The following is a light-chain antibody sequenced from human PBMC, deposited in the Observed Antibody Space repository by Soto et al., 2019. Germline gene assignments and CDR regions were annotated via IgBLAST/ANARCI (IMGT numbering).Light chain of an antibody. CDR3: QQYNTYSPPT. V-gene: IGKV3-11*01. J-gene: IGKJ4*01. CDR2: DTS. Sequence: EIVLTQSPATLSLSPGERATLSCRASQTISSYLAWYQHKPGQAPRLLIYDTSNRATGIPARFSGSGSGTEFTLTISSLQPDDFATYYCQQYNTYSPPTFGGGTKVDIK. CDR1: QTISSY.